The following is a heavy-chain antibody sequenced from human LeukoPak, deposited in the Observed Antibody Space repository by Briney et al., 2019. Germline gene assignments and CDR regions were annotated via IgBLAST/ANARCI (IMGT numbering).Heavy chain of an antibody. CDR1: GFIFSRYA. D-gene: IGHD3/OR15-3a*01. J-gene: IGHJ4*02. Sequence: GGSLRLSCEASGFIFSRYAMNWVRQAPGKGLEWVAVVSHDGTNKDYADSVKGRFTISRDNSKNTLYLQMNSLRAEDTAVYYCAREWRDYCFDYWGQGTLVTVSS. CDR2: VSHDGTNK. V-gene: IGHV3-30*04. CDR3: AREWRDYCFDY.